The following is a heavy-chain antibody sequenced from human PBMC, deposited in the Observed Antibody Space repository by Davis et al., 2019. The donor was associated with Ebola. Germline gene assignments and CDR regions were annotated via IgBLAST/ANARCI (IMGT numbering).Heavy chain of an antibody. CDR1: GFTFSSYA. V-gene: IGHV3-30-3*01. J-gene: IGHJ5*02. CDR3: AKGRSNGWYWFDP. D-gene: IGHD6-19*01. CDR2: ISYDGSNK. Sequence: GGSLRLSCAASGFTFSSYAMHWVRQAPGKGLEWVAVISYDGSNKYYADSVKGRFTISRDNSKNTLYLQMNSLRAEDTAVYYCAKGRSNGWYWFDPWGQGTLVTVSS.